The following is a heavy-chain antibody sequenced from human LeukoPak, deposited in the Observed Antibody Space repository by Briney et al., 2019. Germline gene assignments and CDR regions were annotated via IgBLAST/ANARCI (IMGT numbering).Heavy chain of an antibody. J-gene: IGHJ6*02. D-gene: IGHD1-26*01. CDR1: GGSISPYY. CDR3: ARLPPLQSVGSYYYHAMDV. CDR2: VHYSGTT. Sequence: PSETLSLTCTVSGGSISPYYWSWIRQPPGKGLEWIGYVHYSGTTNYSPSLKSRITISVDTSKDQFSLRLSSVTAADTAVYYCARLPPLQSVGSYYYHAMDVWGQGTTVTVSS. V-gene: IGHV4-59*08.